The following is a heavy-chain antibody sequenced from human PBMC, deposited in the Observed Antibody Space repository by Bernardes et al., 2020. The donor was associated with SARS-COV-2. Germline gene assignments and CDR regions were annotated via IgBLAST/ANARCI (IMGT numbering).Heavy chain of an antibody. CDR1: GYTFTDYF. Sequence: SVKVTCKASGYTFTDYFIHWVRQAPGQRLEWMGWINPNTGGTNYVQKFQGRVTMTRDTSITTAYMELSWLGSDDTAIYYCARTRTTISTTGIPVDYWGQGTLVTVSS. CDR3: ARTRTTISTTGIPVDY. V-gene: IGHV1-2*02. D-gene: IGHD2-21*02. CDR2: INPNTGGT. J-gene: IGHJ4*02.